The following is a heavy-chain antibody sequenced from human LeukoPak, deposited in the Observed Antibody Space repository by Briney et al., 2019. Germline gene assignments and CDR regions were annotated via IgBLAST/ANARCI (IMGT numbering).Heavy chain of an antibody. CDR1: GNSITSDF. CDR2: INYSGRS. Sequence: SETLSLTCSVSGNSITSDFWSWIRQSPGKGLEWIGYINYSGRSEYGPSLKSRVTISVDRSTKRVSLKMRSVTAADTAVYYCARLDCLSNECYNYWAVGALVTVSS. V-gene: IGHV4-59*08. D-gene: IGHD2/OR15-2a*01. CDR3: ARLDCLSNECYNY. J-gene: IGHJ4*02.